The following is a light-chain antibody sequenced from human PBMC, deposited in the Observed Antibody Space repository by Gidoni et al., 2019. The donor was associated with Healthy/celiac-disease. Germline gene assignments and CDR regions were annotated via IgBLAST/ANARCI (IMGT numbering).Light chain of an antibody. CDR3: QQSYSTWYT. Sequence: DIQMTQSPSSLSASVGDRVTITCRASQSISSYLNWYQQKPGKAPKLLIYAASSLQSWVPSRFSVSGSGTDFTLTISSLQPEDFATYYCQQSYSTWYTFGQGTKLEIK. V-gene: IGKV1-39*01. CDR1: QSISSY. CDR2: AAS. J-gene: IGKJ2*01.